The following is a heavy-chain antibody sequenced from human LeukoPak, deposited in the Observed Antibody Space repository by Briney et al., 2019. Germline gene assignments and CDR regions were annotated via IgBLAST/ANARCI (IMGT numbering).Heavy chain of an antibody. D-gene: IGHD3-22*01. V-gene: IGHV3-11*04. Sequence: AGGSLRLSCAASGFTFSDYYMSLIRQAPGKGLEWVSYISSSGSTIYYADSVKGRFTISRDNAKNSLYLQMNSLRAEDTAVYYCARTETYYYDSSGYPLDYWGQGTLVTVSS. CDR3: ARTETYYYDSSGYPLDY. CDR1: GFTFSDYY. J-gene: IGHJ4*02. CDR2: ISSSGSTI.